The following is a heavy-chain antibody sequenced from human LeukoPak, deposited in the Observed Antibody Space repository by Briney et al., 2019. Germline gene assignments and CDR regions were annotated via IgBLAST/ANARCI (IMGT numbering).Heavy chain of an antibody. CDR3: AKRDSSGSYPYYLDY. D-gene: IGHD3-22*01. V-gene: IGHV3-23*01. CDR1: GFTFSTHS. Sequence: GGSLRLSCVASGFTFSTHSMTWVRLTPGKGLEWVSTISGSDGHTYYADSVKGRFTISRDNSKDTLYLQMNSLRADDTAVYYCAKRDSSGSYPYYLDYWGQGTLVTVSS. CDR2: ISGSDGHT. J-gene: IGHJ4*02.